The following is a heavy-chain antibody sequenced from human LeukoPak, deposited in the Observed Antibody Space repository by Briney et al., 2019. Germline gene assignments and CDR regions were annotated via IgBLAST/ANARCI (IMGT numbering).Heavy chain of an antibody. V-gene: IGHV4-30-4*01. CDR3: ARYRRAGGRSSAGALDI. J-gene: IGHJ3*02. CDR2: IYYSGST. Sequence: SETLSLTCTVSGGSISSGDYYWSWIHQPPGKGLEWIGYIYYSGSTYYNPSLKSRVTISVDTSKNQFSLKLSSVTAADTAVYYCARYRRAGGRSSAGALDIWGQGTMVTVSS. CDR1: GGSISSGDYY. D-gene: IGHD6-19*01.